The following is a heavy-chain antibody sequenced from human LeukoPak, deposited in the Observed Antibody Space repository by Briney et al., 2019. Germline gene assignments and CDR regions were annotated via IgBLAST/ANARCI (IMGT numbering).Heavy chain of an antibody. D-gene: IGHD3-9*01. CDR3: ARGLDRKPVLRYLDY. CDR2: ISYDGSNK. Sequence: GGSLRLSCAASGFTFSSYAMHWVRQAPGKGLEWVAVISYDGSNKYYADSVKGRFTISRDNSKNTLYLQMNSLRAEDTAVYYCARGLDRKPVLRYLDYWGQGTLVTVSS. V-gene: IGHV3-30*04. CDR1: GFTFSSYA. J-gene: IGHJ4*02.